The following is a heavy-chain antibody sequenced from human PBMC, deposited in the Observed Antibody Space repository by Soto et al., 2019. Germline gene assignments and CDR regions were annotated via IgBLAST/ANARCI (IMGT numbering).Heavy chain of an antibody. Sequence: GSLRLSCSASGFTFSSYAMSWVRQAPGKGLEWVSAISGSGGGIYYADSVKGRFTISRDNSKNTLYLQMNSLRAEDTAVYSCAKAWMDNARHRYFDHWGQGTLVTVSS. CDR1: GFTFSSYA. J-gene: IGHJ4*02. D-gene: IGHD5-12*01. CDR3: AKAWMDNARHRYFDH. V-gene: IGHV3-23*01. CDR2: ISGSGGGI.